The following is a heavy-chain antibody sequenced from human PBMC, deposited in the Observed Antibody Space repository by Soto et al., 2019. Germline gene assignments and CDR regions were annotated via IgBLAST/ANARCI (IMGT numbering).Heavy chain of an antibody. J-gene: IGHJ4*02. CDR1: GGSFSGYY. V-gene: IGHV4-34*01. CDR2: ITHSGST. CDR3: VTYYYGSSGYDFDS. Sequence: SETLSLTCAVYGGSFSGYYWSWIRQPPGKGLEWIGQITHSGSTNYNPSLKSRVSISVDTSKKQFSLKLSSVTAADTAVYYCVTYYYGSSGYDFDSWGQGTLVTVSS. D-gene: IGHD3-22*01.